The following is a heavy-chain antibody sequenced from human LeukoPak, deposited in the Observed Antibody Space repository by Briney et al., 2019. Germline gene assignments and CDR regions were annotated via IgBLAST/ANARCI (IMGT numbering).Heavy chain of an antibody. J-gene: IGHJ4*02. V-gene: IGHV1-46*01. CDR3: ARHSGYHSTMYLDY. Sequence: ASVKVSCKASGYTFISNYIHWVRQAPGQGLEWMGMIYPRDGSTSYAQEFQGRVTITADEFMSTVYMELSSLRSEDTAVYYCARHSGYHSTMYLDYWGQGTLVTVSS. CDR1: GYTFISNY. CDR2: IYPRDGST. D-gene: IGHD3-22*01.